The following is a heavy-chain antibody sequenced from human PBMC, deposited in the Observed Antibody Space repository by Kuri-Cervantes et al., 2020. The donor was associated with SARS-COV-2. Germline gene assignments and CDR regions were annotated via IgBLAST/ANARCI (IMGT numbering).Heavy chain of an antibody. CDR2: IYYSGST. Sequence: SETLSLTCTVSGGSISSSSYYWGWIRQPPGKGLEWIGSIYYSGSTYYNPSLKSRVTISVDTSKNQFSLKLSSVTAADTAVYYCARGSETGPPNEAFEIWGQGTMVTVSS. V-gene: IGHV4-39*07. CDR1: GGSISSSSYY. D-gene: IGHD3-9*01. CDR3: ARGSETGPPNEAFEI. J-gene: IGHJ3*02.